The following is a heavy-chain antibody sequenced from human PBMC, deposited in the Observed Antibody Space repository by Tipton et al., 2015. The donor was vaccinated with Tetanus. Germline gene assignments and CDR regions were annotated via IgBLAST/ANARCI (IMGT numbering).Heavy chain of an antibody. CDR3: ASGSTLDY. CDR2: ISSTSSYI. V-gene: IGHV3-21*01. CDR1: GFMFSRYT. J-gene: IGHJ4*02. D-gene: IGHD6-25*01. Sequence: SLRLSCEVSGFMFSRYTMNWVRQAPGKGLEWVPSISSTSSYIYYADSLKGRFTISRDNAKNSLYLQMDSLRVEDTAVYYCASGSTLDYWGQGILVTVSS.